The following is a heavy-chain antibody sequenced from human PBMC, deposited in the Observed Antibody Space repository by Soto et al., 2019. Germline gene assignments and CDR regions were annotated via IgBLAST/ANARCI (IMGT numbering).Heavy chain of an antibody. CDR3: VATKYKYDNLPAHFDY. CDR2: IYYSGST. V-gene: IGHV4-59*08. Sequence: SETLSLACTVSAGSISSYYWSWIRQPPGKGLEWIGCIYYSGSTNYNPSLKSRVTISVDTSKNQFSLKLNSVTAADTAVYYCVATKYKYDNLPAHFDYWGRATLVTVSS. CDR1: AGSISSYY. J-gene: IGHJ4*02. D-gene: IGHD3-22*01.